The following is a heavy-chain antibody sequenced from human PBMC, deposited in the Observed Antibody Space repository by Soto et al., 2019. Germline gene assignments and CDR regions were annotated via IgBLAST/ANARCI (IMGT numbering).Heavy chain of an antibody. Sequence: EVQLLESGGGLVQPGGSLRLSCAASGFTFSTYAMTWVRQAPGKGLEWVSGISASSGSTYYVESVKGRFTISRDNSKITLYRQIDGQIAEDTARYYGAIGGGSCRRNFDYWGPRTLVTDSS. CDR2: ISASSGST. J-gene: IGHJ4*02. CDR1: GFTFSTYA. CDR3: AIGGGSCRRNFDY. V-gene: IGHV3-23*01. D-gene: IGHD3-10*01.